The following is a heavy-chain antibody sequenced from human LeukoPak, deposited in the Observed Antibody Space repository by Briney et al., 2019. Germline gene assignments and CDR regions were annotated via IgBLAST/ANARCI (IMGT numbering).Heavy chain of an antibody. CDR1: GFTFSSSA. D-gene: IGHD3-3*01. J-gene: IGHJ4*02. CDR2: ISGSGSST. CDR3: AKSARVFGVVITTNFDY. V-gene: IGHV3-23*01. Sequence: PGGSLRLSCAASGFTFSSSAMSWVRQAPGKGLEWVSAISGSGSSTYYSDSVKGRFTISRDNSKNTLFLQMSSLRAEDTAVYYCAKSARVFGVVITTNFDYWGQGTLVTVSS.